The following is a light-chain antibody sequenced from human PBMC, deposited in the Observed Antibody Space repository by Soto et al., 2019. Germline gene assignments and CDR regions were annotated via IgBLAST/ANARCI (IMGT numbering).Light chain of an antibody. CDR3: QQRFDWPKIT. V-gene: IGKV1-12*01. CDR2: GAS. Sequence: DIQMTQSPSSVSASVGDRLTITCRASRDISNSLAWYQQTPGKAPKLLLRGASNRATGIPARFSGSGSGTDFTLTISSLEPEDFGVFYCQQRFDWPKITFGQGTRLENK. J-gene: IGKJ5*01. CDR1: RDISNS.